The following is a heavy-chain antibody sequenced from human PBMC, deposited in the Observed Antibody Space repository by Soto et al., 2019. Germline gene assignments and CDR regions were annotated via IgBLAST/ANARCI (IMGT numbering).Heavy chain of an antibody. D-gene: IGHD1-1*01. J-gene: IGHJ4*02. Sequence: ASVKVSCKASGYTFTSYDIYWVRQATGQGLEWMGWMNPNTGNSGYAQKFHGRATMTSDTSISTAHMGLSSLRSEDTAVYYCARRAETNGWNGFGADKYYFDFWGQGTLVTVSS. CDR1: GYTFTSYD. V-gene: IGHV1-8*01. CDR3: ARRAETNGWNGFGADKYYFDF. CDR2: MNPNTGNS.